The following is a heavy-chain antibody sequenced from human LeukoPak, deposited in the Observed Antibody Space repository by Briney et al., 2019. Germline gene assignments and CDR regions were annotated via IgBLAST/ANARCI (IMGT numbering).Heavy chain of an antibody. D-gene: IGHD6-19*01. V-gene: IGHV5-51*01. CDR2: IYPGDSDT. J-gene: IGHJ3*02. CDR3: ARDSPYSSGWRDAFDI. CDR1: GYSFTNYW. Sequence: GKSLKISCKGSGYSFTNYWIGWVRQMPGKGLEWMGIIYPGDSDTRYSPSFQGQVTISADKSISTAYLQWSSLKASDTAMYYCARDSPYSSGWRDAFDIWGQGTMVTVSS.